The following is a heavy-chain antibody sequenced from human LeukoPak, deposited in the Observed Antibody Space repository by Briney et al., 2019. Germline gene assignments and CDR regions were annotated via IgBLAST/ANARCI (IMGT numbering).Heavy chain of an antibody. J-gene: IGHJ3*02. D-gene: IGHD1-1*01. CDR3: ATAVTAGTTNDAFDI. CDR1: GYRFTGYY. CDR2: FDLEDGET. Sequence: GASVKVSCKTSGYRFTGYYLHWVRQAPGKGLEWMGGFDLEDGETIYAQKFQGRVTMTEDTSTDTAYMELSSLRSEDTAVYYCATAVTAGTTNDAFDIWGQGTMVTVSS. V-gene: IGHV1-24*01.